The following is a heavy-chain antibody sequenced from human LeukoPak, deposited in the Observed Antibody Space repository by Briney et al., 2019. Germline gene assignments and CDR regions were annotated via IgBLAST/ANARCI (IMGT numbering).Heavy chain of an antibody. Sequence: SETLSPTCTVSGGSISSSSYYWGWIRQPPGKGLEWIGSIYYSGNTYYNPSLKSRVTISVDTSKNQFSLKLTSVTAADTAVYYCARAALRTPLTYFDYWGQGTLVTVSS. V-gene: IGHV4-39*07. CDR1: GGSISSSSYY. D-gene: IGHD5-12*01. CDR3: ARAALRTPLTYFDY. J-gene: IGHJ4*02. CDR2: IYYSGNT.